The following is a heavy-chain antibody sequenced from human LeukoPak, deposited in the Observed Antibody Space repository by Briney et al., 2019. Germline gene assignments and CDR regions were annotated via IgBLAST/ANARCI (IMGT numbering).Heavy chain of an antibody. Sequence: SETLSLTCTVSGVSISSGSYYWSWIRQPAGKGLEWIGRIYTSGSTNYNPSLKSRVTISVDTSKNQFTLKLSSVTAADTAVYYCASRQYCSGGSCYGLGDAFDIWGQGTMVTVSS. CDR2: IYTSGST. J-gene: IGHJ3*02. CDR3: ASRQYCSGGSCYGLGDAFDI. V-gene: IGHV4-61*02. D-gene: IGHD2-15*01. CDR1: GVSISSGSYY.